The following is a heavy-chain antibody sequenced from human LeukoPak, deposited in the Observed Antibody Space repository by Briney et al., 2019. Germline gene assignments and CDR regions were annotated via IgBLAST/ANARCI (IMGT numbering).Heavy chain of an antibody. Sequence: GGSLRLSCAASGFTFSNYWMHWVRQAPGKGLVWVSRINSDGSSTSYADPVKGRFTISRDNAKNTLYLQMNSLRAEDTAVYYCARVSSGSYFGYYYYYMDVWGKGTTVTVSS. CDR2: INSDGSST. J-gene: IGHJ6*03. CDR1: GFTFSNYW. V-gene: IGHV3-74*01. CDR3: ARVSSGSYFGYYYYYMDV. D-gene: IGHD1-26*01.